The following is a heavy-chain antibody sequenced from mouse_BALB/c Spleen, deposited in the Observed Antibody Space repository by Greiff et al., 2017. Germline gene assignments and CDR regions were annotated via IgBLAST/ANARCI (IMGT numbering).Heavy chain of an antibody. D-gene: IGHD2-4*01. V-gene: IGHV1S135*01. CDR1: GYAFTSYN. CDR3: ILKMRYDYVDYFDY. CDR2: IDPYNGGT. Sequence: EVQLQQSGPELVKPGASVKVSCKASGYAFTSYNMYWVKQSHGKSLEWIGYIDPYNGGTSYNQKFKGKATLTVDKSSSTAYMHLNSLTSEDSAVYYCILKMRYDYVDYFDYWGQGTTLTVSS. J-gene: IGHJ2*01.